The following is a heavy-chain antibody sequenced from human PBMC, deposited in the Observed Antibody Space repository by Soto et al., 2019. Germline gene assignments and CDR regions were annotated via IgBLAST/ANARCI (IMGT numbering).Heavy chain of an antibody. CDR1: GYTFTGYY. CDR3: GRVRYSGPFEAFDI. J-gene: IGHJ3*02. V-gene: IGHV1-2*04. CDR2: INPNSGGT. D-gene: IGHD6-13*01. Sequence: QVQLVQSGAEVKKPGASVKVSCKASGYTFTGYYIHWVRQAPGQGLEWRGWINPNSGGTNYAQRLQDWVTMTRDTSISSANMELSRLKSEDTAVYYCGRVRYSGPFEAFDIWVQVTMVTVSS.